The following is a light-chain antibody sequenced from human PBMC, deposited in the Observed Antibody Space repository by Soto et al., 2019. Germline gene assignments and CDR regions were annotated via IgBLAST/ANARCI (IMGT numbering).Light chain of an antibody. CDR1: QSVSSSY. V-gene: IGKV3-20*01. CDR2: GAS. Sequence: EIVLTQSPGTPSLSPGERASLSCRASQSVSSSYLAWYQQQPGQAPRLLIYGASNRATGIPDRFSGSGSGTDLTLTISRLEPEDFAMYFCQQYVSSPQTFGQGTKV. J-gene: IGKJ1*01. CDR3: QQYVSSPQT.